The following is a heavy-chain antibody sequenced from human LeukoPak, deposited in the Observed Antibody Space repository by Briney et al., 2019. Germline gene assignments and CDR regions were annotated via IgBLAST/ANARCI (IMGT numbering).Heavy chain of an antibody. CDR2: IDVGSGNT. J-gene: IGHJ4*02. V-gene: IGHV1-58*01. D-gene: IGHD3-9*01. CDR1: GFTFTSSA. CDR3: AAAGHFDWSFDY. Sequence: GTSVKVSCKASGFTFTSSAVQWVRQARGQRLEWIGWIDVGSGNTNYAQKFQERVTITRDMSTSTAYMELSSLRSEDTAVYYCAAAGHFDWSFDYWGQGTLVTVSS.